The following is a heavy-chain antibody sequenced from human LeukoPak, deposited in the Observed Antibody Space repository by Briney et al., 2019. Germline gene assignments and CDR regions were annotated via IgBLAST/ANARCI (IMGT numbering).Heavy chain of an antibody. D-gene: IGHD2-15*01. CDR2: INHSGST. Sequence: KTSETLSLTCAVYGGSFSGYYWSWIRQPPGKGLEWIGEINHSGSTNYNPSLKSRVTISVDTSKNQFSLKLSSVTAADTAVYYCARAGYCSGGSCYSWVRWFDPWGQGTLVTVSS. CDR3: ARAGYCSGGSCYSWVRWFDP. J-gene: IGHJ5*02. V-gene: IGHV4-34*01. CDR1: GGSFSGYY.